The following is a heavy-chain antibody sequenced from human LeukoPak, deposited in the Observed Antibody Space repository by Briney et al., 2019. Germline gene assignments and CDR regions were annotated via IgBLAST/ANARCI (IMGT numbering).Heavy chain of an antibody. CDR3: AREHSLVAIHDAFDI. Sequence: GGSLRLSCVASGFNLDNYAMSWVRQAPGEGLEWVSAISGSGDSNADSVKGRFTISRDDSENTLYLQMNRLRADDAAVYHCAREHSLVAIHDAFDIWGQGTMVTVSS. D-gene: IGHD5-12*01. CDR1: GFNLDNYA. V-gene: IGHV3-23*01. CDR2: ISGSGDS. J-gene: IGHJ3*02.